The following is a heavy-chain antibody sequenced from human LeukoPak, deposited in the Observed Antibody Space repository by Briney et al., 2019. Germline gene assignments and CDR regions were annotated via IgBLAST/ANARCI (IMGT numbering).Heavy chain of an antibody. CDR2: IIPIFGTA. CDR1: GGTFSSYA. J-gene: IGHJ4*02. Sequence: ASVKVSCKASGGTFSSYAISWVRQAPGQGLEWMGGIIPIFGTANYAQKFQGRVTITADESTSTAYMELSSLRSEDTAVYYCARRGYSYGYSNFDYWGQGTLVTVSS. V-gene: IGHV1-69*13. D-gene: IGHD5-18*01. CDR3: ARRGYSYGYSNFDY.